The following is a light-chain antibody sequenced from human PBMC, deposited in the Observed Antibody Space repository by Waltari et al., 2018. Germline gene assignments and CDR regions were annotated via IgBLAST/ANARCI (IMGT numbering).Light chain of an antibody. CDR1: SSDVGGYNY. Sequence: QSALTQPASVSGSPGQSITISCTGTSSDVGGYNYVSWYQQHPGKAPKLMIYGVSRRPSVVSNRFSGSKSGNTASLTISGLQAEDEADYYCNSYTSSSTSYVVFGGGTKLTVL. J-gene: IGLJ2*01. CDR2: GVS. V-gene: IGLV2-14*01. CDR3: NSYTSSSTSYVV.